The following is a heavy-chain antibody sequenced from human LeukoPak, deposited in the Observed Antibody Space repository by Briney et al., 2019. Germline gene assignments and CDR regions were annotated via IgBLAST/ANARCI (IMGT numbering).Heavy chain of an antibody. J-gene: IGHJ6*02. D-gene: IGHD3-10*01. CDR1: GFTLGHFE. CDR3: AREPLSTTYYSSRRRVDYYSGLDV. Sequence: PGGSLRLSCAASGFTLGHFEMNWVRQAPGKGLEWVSYISSRGTTIYYADSVKGRFTVSRDSGKNSLYLQMNSLRAEDTALYYCAREPLSTTYYSSRRRVDYYSGLDVWGQGTTVTVSS. V-gene: IGHV3-48*03. CDR2: ISSRGTTI.